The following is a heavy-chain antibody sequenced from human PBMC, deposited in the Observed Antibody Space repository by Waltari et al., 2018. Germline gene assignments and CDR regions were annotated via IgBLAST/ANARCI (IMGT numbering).Heavy chain of an antibody. J-gene: IGHJ6*02. CDR2: INTKNAHP. CDR1: GYTFTDYT. D-gene: IGHD4-17*01. CDR3: ARALLGLTNRLDV. Sequence: QVQLAQSGSELKEPGASVKVSCRTSGYTFTDYTINWVRQAPGQRLEWMGWINTKNAHPSYVQGFTGRFVLSLDTSVSTTYLQITGLKSEDTAVYFCARALLGLTNRLDVWGQGTTVTISS. V-gene: IGHV7-4-1*02.